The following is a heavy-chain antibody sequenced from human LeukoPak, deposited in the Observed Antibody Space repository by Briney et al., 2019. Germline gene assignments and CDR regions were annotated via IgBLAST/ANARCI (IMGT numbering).Heavy chain of an antibody. V-gene: IGHV3-30*03. Sequence: GGSLRLSCAASGFIFDGYATNWVRQAPGKGLEWVAQVSKDGSATFYADSARGRFTISRDNPKNTLSLQMDNLRVDDTAVYFCATGRVQLDYWGQGALVSVSS. CDR2: VSKDGSAT. CDR3: ATGRVQLDY. D-gene: IGHD3-10*01. J-gene: IGHJ4*02. CDR1: GFIFDGYA.